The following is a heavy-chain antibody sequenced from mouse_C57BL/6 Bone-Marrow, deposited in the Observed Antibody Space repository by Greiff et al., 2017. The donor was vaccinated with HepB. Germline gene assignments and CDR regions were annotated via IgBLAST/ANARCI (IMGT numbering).Heavy chain of an antibody. CDR2: ISSGGSYT. J-gene: IGHJ4*01. Sequence: EVKLVESGGDLVKPGGSLKLSCAASGFTFSSYGMSWVRQTPDKRLEWVATISSGGSYTYYPDSVKGRFTISRDNAKNTLYLQMSSLKSEDTAMYYCARHPPSRDAMDYWGQGTSVTVSS. CDR3: ARHPPSRDAMDY. CDR1: GFTFSSYG. V-gene: IGHV5-6*01.